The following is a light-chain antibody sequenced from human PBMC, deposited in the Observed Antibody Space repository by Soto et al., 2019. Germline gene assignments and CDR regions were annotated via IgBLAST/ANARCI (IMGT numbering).Light chain of an antibody. J-gene: IGLJ3*02. Sequence: QSVLTQPRSVSGSPGQSVTMSCTGTSSDIGGYNFVSWYQHHPGKAPKVMIYDVNQRPSGVPDRFSGSKSGNTASLTISGLQTEDEADYYCCSYAGSFTYWVFGGVTKLPVL. CDR1: SSDIGGYNF. CDR3: CSYAGSFTYWV. V-gene: IGLV2-11*01. CDR2: DVN.